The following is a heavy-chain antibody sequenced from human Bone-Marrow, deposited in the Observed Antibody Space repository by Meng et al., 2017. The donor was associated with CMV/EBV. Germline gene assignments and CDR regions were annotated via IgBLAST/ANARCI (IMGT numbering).Heavy chain of an antibody. CDR3: ARAGGAIRPPFDY. CDR1: GGTFSSYT. D-gene: IGHD6-6*01. CDR2: IIPILGIA. V-gene: IGHV1-69*02. Sequence: SVKVSCKASGGTFSSYTISWVRQAPGQGLEWMGRIIPILGIANYAQKFQGRVTMTRDTSTSTVYMELSSLRSEDTAVYYCARAGGAIRPPFDYWGQGTLVTVSS. J-gene: IGHJ4*02.